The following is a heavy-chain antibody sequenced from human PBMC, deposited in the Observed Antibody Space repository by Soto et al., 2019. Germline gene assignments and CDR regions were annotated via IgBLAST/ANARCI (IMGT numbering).Heavy chain of an antibody. Sequence: SVKVSCKASGYSFASLDINWVRQTAGQGLEWMGWMQPSTGRTGYAQKFQGRVTMTRDTSINTAYMELTTLTSDDTAFYYCARGVSAGVDYWGQGTLVTVSS. J-gene: IGHJ4*02. CDR2: MQPSTGRT. CDR1: GYSFASLD. V-gene: IGHV1-8*01. CDR3: ARGVSAGVDY. D-gene: IGHD1-26*01.